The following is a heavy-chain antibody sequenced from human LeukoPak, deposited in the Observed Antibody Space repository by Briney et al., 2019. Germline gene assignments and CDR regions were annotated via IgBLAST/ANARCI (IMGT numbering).Heavy chain of an antibody. Sequence: GRSQRLSCAASGFTFSSYAMHWVRQAPGKGLEWVAVISYDGSNKYYADSVKGRFTISRDNSKNTLYLQMNSLRAEDTAVYYCARDGPGGGMDVWGQGTTVTVSS. CDR3: ARDGPGGGMDV. J-gene: IGHJ6*02. D-gene: IGHD1-1*01. CDR2: ISYDGSNK. V-gene: IGHV3-30-3*01. CDR1: GFTFSSYA.